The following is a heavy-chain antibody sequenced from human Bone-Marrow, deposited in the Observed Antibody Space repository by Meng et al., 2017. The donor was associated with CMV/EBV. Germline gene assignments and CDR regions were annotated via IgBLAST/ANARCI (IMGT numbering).Heavy chain of an antibody. Sequence: PVKVSRKASGGTFSSYTISWVRQAPGQGLEWMGRIIPILDIANYAQKFQGRVTITADKSTSRAYMELSSLRSEDTAVYYCARIDCSSTSCYAYINGMEVWGQGTTVTVSS. D-gene: IGHD2-2*01. J-gene: IGHJ6*02. CDR2: IIPILDIA. V-gene: IGHV1-69*02. CDR3: ARIDCSSTSCYAYINGMEV. CDR1: GGTFSSYT.